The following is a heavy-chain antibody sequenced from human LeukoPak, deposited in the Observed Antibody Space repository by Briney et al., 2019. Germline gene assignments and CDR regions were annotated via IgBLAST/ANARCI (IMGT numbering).Heavy chain of an antibody. CDR1: GFIFSSNY. Sequence: GGSLRLSCAASGFIFSSNYMSWVRQAPGRGLEWVSVIYSGDSTYYADSVKGRFTISRHNSKTTLSLQMNSRRAADPAVYYCWGDWGTNSEYDLGSDAFDNWGQGAMVTVSS. CDR2: IYSGDST. D-gene: IGHD3-16*01. V-gene: IGHV3-53*04. CDR3: WGDWGTNSEYDLGSDAFDN. J-gene: IGHJ3*02.